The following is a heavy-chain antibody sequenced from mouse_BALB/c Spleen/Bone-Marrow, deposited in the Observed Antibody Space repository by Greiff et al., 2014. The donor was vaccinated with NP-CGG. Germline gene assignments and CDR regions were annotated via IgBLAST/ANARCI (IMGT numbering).Heavy chain of an antibody. CDR3: ARYYYGSSYFGY. D-gene: IGHD1-1*01. V-gene: IGHV14-3*02. J-gene: IGHJ2*01. Sequence: EVQLQQSGAELVKPGASVKLSCTASGFNIKDTYMHWVKQRPEQGLEWIGRIDPANGNTKYDPKFQGKATITADTSSNTAYLQLSSLTSEDTAVYYCARYYYGSSYFGYWGQGTTHTVSS. CDR1: GFNIKDTY. CDR2: IDPANGNT.